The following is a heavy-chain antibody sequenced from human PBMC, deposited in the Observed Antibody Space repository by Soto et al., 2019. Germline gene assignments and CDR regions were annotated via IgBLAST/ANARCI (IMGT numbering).Heavy chain of an antibody. D-gene: IGHD3-16*01. CDR3: AKVAGGLGYFDL. V-gene: IGHV3-23*01. CDR2: IRVTGGNM. CDR1: GFTFRDYA. Sequence: EVQLLESGGGLARPGGSLRLSCVASGFTFRDYARTWVRQAPGRGLEWVATIRVTGGNMEYTYSWKGRFTISRDNSKNTLYLQLNGLTSDDTAVHYCAKVAGGLGYFDLWGRGTLVTVSS. J-gene: IGHJ2*01.